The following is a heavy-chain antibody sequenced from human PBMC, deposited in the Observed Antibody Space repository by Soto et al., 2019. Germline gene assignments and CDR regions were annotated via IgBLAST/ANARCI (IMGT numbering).Heavy chain of an antibody. J-gene: IGHJ4*02. D-gene: IGHD3-10*01. CDR1: GASISRYY. CDR2: LYNTGST. Sequence: PSETLSLTCTVSGASISRYYWSWIRQSPGKGLEWIGYLYNTGSTNYNPSIKSRVTISVDTSKNQFSLKLNSMAAADTAVYYCARHNYGSGSTYFDYWGQGTLVTVSS. V-gene: IGHV4-59*08. CDR3: ARHNYGSGSTYFDY.